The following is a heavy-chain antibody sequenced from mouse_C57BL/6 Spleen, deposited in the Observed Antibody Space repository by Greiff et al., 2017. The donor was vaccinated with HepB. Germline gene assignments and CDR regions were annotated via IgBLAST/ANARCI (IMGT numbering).Heavy chain of an antibody. Sequence: EVQLQQSGPELVKPGASVKMSCKASGYTFTDYNMHWVKQSHGKSLEWIGYINANNGGTSYNQKFKGRATLTVDKSSSTAYMELRSLTSEDAAVYYCARYYYDYDGGAVAYWGQGTLVTVSA. CDR2: INANNGGT. D-gene: IGHD2-4*01. V-gene: IGHV1-22*01. J-gene: IGHJ3*01. CDR3: ARYYYDYDGGAVAY. CDR1: GYTFTDYN.